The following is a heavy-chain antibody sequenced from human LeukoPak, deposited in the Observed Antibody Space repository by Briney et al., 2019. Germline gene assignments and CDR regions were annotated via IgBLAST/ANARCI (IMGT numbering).Heavy chain of an antibody. D-gene: IGHD3-3*01. V-gene: IGHV4-59*02. CDR3: ARASTIFGVVTRGYFDF. J-gene: IGHJ4*02. CDR1: GGSVSSYY. Sequence: PSETLSLTCTVSGGSVSSYYWSWIRQPPGRGLEWIGYLSHSGSSDSNPSLKSRVTILVDTSKNQFSLKLTSVTAADTAVYYCARASTIFGVVTRGYFDFWGQGTLVAVSS. CDR2: LSHSGSS.